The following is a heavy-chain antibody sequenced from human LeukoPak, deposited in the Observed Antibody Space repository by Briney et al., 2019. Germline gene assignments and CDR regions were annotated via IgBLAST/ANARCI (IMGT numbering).Heavy chain of an antibody. Sequence: SETLPLTCTVSGGSISSYYWSWIRQPPGKGLEWIGYIYYSGSTNYNPSLKSRVTISVDTSKNQFSLKLSSVTAADTAVYYCARGLPSSWYSDDAFDIWGQGTMVTVSS. V-gene: IGHV4-59*01. J-gene: IGHJ3*02. CDR1: GGSISSYY. D-gene: IGHD6-13*01. CDR2: IYYSGST. CDR3: ARGLPSSWYSDDAFDI.